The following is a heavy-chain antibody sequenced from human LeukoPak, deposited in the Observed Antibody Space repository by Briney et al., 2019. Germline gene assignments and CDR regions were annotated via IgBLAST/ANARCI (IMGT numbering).Heavy chain of an antibody. V-gene: IGHV3-9*01. CDR2: ISWNSGSI. Sequence: GRSLRLSCAASGFTFDDYAMHWVRQAPGKGLEWVSGISWNSGSIGYADSVKGRFIISRDNAKNSLYLQMNSLRAEDTALYYCAKGGYSSSSRFVPWGQGTLVTVSS. CDR3: AKGGYSSSSRFVP. D-gene: IGHD6-13*01. CDR1: GFTFDDYA. J-gene: IGHJ5*02.